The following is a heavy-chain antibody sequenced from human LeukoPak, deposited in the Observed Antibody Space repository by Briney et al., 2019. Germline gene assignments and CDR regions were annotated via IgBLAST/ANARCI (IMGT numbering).Heavy chain of an antibody. CDR1: GLTLTKHY. Sequence: GGPLRLSCTPSGLTLTKHYMRGPPQAPGEALEWVSVIYAGGSTYYADSVKGRFTIYRDNSRNPLYLQMNSLGVEDTAVYYCAAPNLSPEDYWGQGTLVTVSS. CDR2: IYAGGST. J-gene: IGHJ4*02. V-gene: IGHV3-53*01. D-gene: IGHD1-14*01. CDR3: AAPNLSPEDY.